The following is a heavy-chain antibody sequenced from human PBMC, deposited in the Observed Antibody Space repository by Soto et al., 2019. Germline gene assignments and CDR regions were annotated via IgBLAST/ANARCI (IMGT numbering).Heavy chain of an antibody. J-gene: IGHJ6*03. V-gene: IGHV4-59*01. CDR2: IYYSGST. CDR1: GGSISSYY. Sequence: SETLSLTCTVSGGSISSYYWSWIRQPPGKGLEWIGYIYYSGSTNYNPSLKSRVTISVDTSKNQFCLKLSSVTAADTAVYYCARASGDYSNYFYYYYYMDVWGKGTTVTVSS. CDR3: ARASGDYSNYFYYYYYMDV. D-gene: IGHD4-4*01.